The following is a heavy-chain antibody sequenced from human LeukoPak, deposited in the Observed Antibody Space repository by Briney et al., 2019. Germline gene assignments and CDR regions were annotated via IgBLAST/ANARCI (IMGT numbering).Heavy chain of an antibody. V-gene: IGHV4-39*01. CDR3: AGCRGGGWQNYFDT. CDR2: IYYSGST. D-gene: IGHD2-15*01. J-gene: IGHJ5*02. CDR1: GGSISSSSYY. Sequence: PSETLSLTCTVSGGSISSSSYYWGWIRQPPGKGLEWIGSIYYSGSTYYNPSLKSRVTISVDTSKNQFSLKLSSVTAADTAVYYCAGCRGGGWQNYFDTWGQGTLVTVSS.